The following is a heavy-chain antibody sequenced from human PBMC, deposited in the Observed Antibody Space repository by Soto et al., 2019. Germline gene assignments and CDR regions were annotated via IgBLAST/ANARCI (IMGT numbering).Heavy chain of an antibody. CDR3: ARSVSSWYPNWFDP. V-gene: IGHV1-69*12. D-gene: IGHD6-13*01. J-gene: IGHJ5*02. CDR2: IIPIFGTA. Sequence: QVQLVQSGAEVKKPGSSVKVSCKASGGTFSSYAISWVRQAPGQGLEWMGGIIPIFGTANYAQKVQGRVTXXAXEXXSTAYMELSSLRSEDTAVYYCARSVSSWYPNWFDPWGQGTLVTVSS. CDR1: GGTFSSYA.